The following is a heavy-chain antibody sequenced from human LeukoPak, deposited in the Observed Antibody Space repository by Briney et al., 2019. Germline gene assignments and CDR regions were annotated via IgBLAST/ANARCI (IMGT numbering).Heavy chain of an antibody. V-gene: IGHV7-4-1*02. Sequence: GASVKVSCKASGYTFTSYAMHWVRQAPGQRLEWMGWINTNTGIPTSAQGFTGRFVFSLDTSVSTAYLQISSLKAEDTAVYYCARDGDDYGDLRLDYWGQGTLVTVSS. J-gene: IGHJ4*02. CDR2: INTNTGIP. CDR1: GYTFTSYA. CDR3: ARDGDDYGDLRLDY. D-gene: IGHD4-17*01.